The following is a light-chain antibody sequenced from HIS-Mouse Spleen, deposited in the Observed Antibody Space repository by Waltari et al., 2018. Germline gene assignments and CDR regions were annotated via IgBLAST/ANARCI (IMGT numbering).Light chain of an antibody. Sequence: QSALTQPASVSGSPGQSITISGTGPSSHVGGYNFVSWYQQHPGKAPKLMIYDVSNRPSGVSNRFSGSKSGNTASLTISGLQAEDEADYYCSSYTSSSTWVFGGGTKLTVL. CDR3: SSYTSSSTWV. J-gene: IGLJ3*02. CDR1: SSHVGGYNF. V-gene: IGLV2-14*03. CDR2: DVS.